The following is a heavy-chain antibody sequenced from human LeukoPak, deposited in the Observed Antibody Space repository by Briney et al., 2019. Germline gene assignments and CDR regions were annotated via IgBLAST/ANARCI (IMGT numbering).Heavy chain of an antibody. CDR1: GGSFSGYY. Sequence: SETLSLTCAVYGGSFSGYYWSWIRQPPGKGLEWIGEINHSGSTNYNPSLKSRATISVDTSKNQFSLKLSSVTAADTAVYYCAREKVRGSGSPPLYYYYGMDVWGKGTTVTVSP. D-gene: IGHD3-10*01. CDR3: AREKVRGSGSPPLYYYYGMDV. V-gene: IGHV4-34*01. J-gene: IGHJ6*04. CDR2: INHSGST.